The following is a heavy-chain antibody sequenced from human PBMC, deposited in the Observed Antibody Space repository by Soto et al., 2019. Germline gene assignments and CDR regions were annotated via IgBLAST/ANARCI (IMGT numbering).Heavy chain of an antibody. Sequence: QVQLVQSGAEMKKPGSSVKVSCQSSGGTFNTYAMNWVRQAPGQGPEWMGEISPMLGAANYAPKFQGRVTITADESKGTSYMQLNSLTSKDTALYFCAREVQFHTPAFVYWGQGTLVTVSS. CDR2: ISPMLGAA. V-gene: IGHV1-69*19. J-gene: IGHJ4*02. CDR3: AREVQFHTPAFVY. CDR1: GGTFNTYA.